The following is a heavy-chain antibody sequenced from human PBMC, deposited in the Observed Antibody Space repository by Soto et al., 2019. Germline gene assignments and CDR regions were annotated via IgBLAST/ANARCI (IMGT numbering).Heavy chain of an antibody. CDR1: GYTFTGYY. D-gene: IGHD3-9*01. Sequence: QVQLVQSGAEVKKPGASVKVSCKASGYTFTGYYMHWVRQAPGQGLEWMGWINPNSGGTNYAQRFQGRVTMTRDTSISTAYMELSRLRSDDTAVYYCARGVGERYFDWLLTSQELDYWGQGTLVTVSS. J-gene: IGHJ4*02. CDR3: ARGVGERYFDWLLTSQELDY. CDR2: INPNSGGT. V-gene: IGHV1-2*02.